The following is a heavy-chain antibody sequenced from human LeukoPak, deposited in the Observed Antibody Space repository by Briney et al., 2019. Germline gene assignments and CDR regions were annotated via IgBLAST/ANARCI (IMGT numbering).Heavy chain of an antibody. J-gene: IGHJ4*02. D-gene: IGHD3-16*01. CDR2: INHSGST. CDR3: ARVPGIDYDYVWGRPGKHFDY. V-gene: IGHV4-34*01. CDR1: GGSFSGYY. Sequence: PSETLSLTCAVYGGSFSGYYWSWIRQPPGKGLEWIGEINHSGSTNYNPSLKSRVTMSIDTSKKQLSLKLNSVTAADTAVYYCARVPGIDYDYVWGRPGKHFDYWGQGTLVTVSS.